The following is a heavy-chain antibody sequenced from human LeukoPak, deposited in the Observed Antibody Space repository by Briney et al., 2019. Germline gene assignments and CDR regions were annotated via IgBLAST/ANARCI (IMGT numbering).Heavy chain of an antibody. CDR2: TYYRSKWYN. CDR3: ARDRLSIAAAGKRNWFDP. J-gene: IGHJ5*02. D-gene: IGHD6-13*01. CDR1: GDSVSSNSAA. V-gene: IGHV6-1*01. Sequence: SQTLSLTCAISGDSVSSNSAAWNWIRQSPSRGLKWLGRTYYRSKWYNDYAVSVKSRITINPDTSKNQFSLQLNSVTPEDTAVYYCARDRLSIAAAGKRNWFDPWGQGTLVTVSS.